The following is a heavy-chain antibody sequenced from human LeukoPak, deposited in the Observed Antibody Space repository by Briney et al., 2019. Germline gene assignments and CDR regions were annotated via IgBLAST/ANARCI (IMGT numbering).Heavy chain of an antibody. CDR2: ISSSGSTI. CDR1: GFTFSSYG. V-gene: IGHV3-48*03. Sequence: PGGSLRLSCAASGFTFSSYGMNWVRQAPGKGLEWVSYISSSGSTIYYADSVKGRFTISRDNAKNSLYLQMNSLRAEDTAVYYCARDRGNQRGYYYYYMDVWGKGTTVTVSS. CDR3: ARDRGNQRGYYYYYMDV. D-gene: IGHD1-14*01. J-gene: IGHJ6*03.